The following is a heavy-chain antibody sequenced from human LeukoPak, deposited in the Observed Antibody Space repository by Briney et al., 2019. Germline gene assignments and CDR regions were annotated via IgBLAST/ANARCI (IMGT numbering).Heavy chain of an antibody. CDR2: ISSNGNST. CDR3: ARSGSRIAAAGKNYFDY. J-gene: IGHJ4*02. D-gene: IGHD6-13*01. V-gene: IGHV3-64*01. Sequence: GGSLRLSCAASGFTFSSYAMHWVRRAPGKGLEYVSVISSNGNSTFYANSVNGRFTISRDNSKNTLYLQMGSLRAEDMAVYYCARSGSRIAAAGKNYFDYWGQGTLVTVSS. CDR1: GFTFSSYA.